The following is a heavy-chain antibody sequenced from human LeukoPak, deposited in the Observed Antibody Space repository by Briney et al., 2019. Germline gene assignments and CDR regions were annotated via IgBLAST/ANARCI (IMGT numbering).Heavy chain of an antibody. CDR1: GGSISSSSYY. V-gene: IGHV4-39*07. Sequence: SSETLFLTCTVSGGSISSSSYYWGWIRQPPGKGLEWIGSINYSGSTYYNPSLKSRVTISVDTSKNQFSPKLSSVTAADTAVYYCARDGGQWLDRGFDYWGQGTLVTVSS. CDR3: ARDGGQWLDRGFDY. CDR2: INYSGST. D-gene: IGHD6-19*01. J-gene: IGHJ4*02.